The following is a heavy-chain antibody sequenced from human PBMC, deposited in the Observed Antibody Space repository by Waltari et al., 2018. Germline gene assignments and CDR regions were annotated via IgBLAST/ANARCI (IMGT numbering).Heavy chain of an antibody. V-gene: IGHV3-7*01. J-gene: IGHJ4*02. Sequence: EVQVVESGGGLVQPGGSLRLSCEVSEFTFSSIRMSWVRLTPGKGLAWVANRRQDGSQKYYVVSVKGRFTFSRDNARNSLDLQMNRLRAEDTAVYYCATGRGLPYCGQGTLVTVSS. CDR2: RRQDGSQK. CDR3: ATGRGLPY. CDR1: EFTFSSIR.